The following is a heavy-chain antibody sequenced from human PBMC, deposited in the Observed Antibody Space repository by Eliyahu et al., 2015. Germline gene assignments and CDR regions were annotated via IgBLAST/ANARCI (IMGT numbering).Heavy chain of an antibody. CDR2: INXSGST. V-gene: IGHV4-34*01. Sequence: QVQLQQWGAGLLKPSETLSLTCAVYGGSFSGYYWXWIRQPPGKGLEWIGEINXSGSTNYNPSLKSRVTISVDTSKNQFSLKLSSVTAADTAVYYCARGAQPSPPRRLAYYYYYMDVWGKGTTVTVSS. J-gene: IGHJ6*03. D-gene: IGHD2-2*01. CDR3: ARGAQPSPPRRLAYYYYYMDV. CDR1: GGSFSGYY.